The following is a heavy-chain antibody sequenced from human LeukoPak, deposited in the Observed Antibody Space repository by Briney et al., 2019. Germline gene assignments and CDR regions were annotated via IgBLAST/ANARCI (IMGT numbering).Heavy chain of an antibody. V-gene: IGHV1-2*06. D-gene: IGHD4-17*01. CDR3: ARGDYGDSNNPHFDL. Sequence: GASVEVSCKASGYTFTGYYMHWVRQAPGQGLEWMGRINPNSGGTNYAQKFQGRVTMTRDTSITTAYMELSRLRSDDTAVYYCARGDYGDSNNPHFDLWGRGTLVTVSS. CDR1: GYTFTGYY. J-gene: IGHJ2*01. CDR2: INPNSGGT.